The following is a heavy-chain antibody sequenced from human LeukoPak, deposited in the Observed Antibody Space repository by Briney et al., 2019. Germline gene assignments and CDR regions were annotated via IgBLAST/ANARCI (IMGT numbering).Heavy chain of an antibody. J-gene: IGHJ5*02. CDR3: ARGGRWLQLLPFDP. CDR2: IFYSGST. D-gene: IGHD5-24*01. Sequence: SETLSLTCTVSGGSISSGGYYWSWIRQHPGKGLEWIGYIFYSGSTYYNPSLKSRVTISVDTSKNQFSLKLSSVTAADTAVYYCARGGRWLQLLPFDPWGQGTLVTVSS. CDR1: GGSISSGGYY. V-gene: IGHV4-31*03.